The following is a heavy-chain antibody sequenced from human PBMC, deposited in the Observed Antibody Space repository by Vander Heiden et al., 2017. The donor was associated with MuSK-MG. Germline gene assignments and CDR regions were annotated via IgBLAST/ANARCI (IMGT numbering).Heavy chain of an antibody. D-gene: IGHD6-19*01. Sequence: QVQLVESGGDVVQPGRSLRLSCAASGFTFSRHELHWVRQAPGKGLEWVAVIWYDGSKEYYGDSVKGRFTISRDNSKNTVFLQMNSLRAEDTAVYYCARAQASGWFDYWGQGSLVTVSS. CDR2: IWYDGSKE. J-gene: IGHJ4*02. CDR1: GFTFSRHE. V-gene: IGHV3-33*01. CDR3: ARAQASGWFDY.